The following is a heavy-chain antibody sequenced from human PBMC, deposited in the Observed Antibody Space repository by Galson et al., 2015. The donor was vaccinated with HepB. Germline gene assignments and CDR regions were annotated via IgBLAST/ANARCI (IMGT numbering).Heavy chain of an antibody. Sequence: SLRLSCAASGFTLSSYGMSWVRQAPGKGLEWVANIKQDGSEKYYVDSVKGRFTISRDNAKNSLYLQMNSLRAEDTAVYYCASEYASGNTAVAVAGWGYWGQGTLVTVSS. CDR3: ASEYASGNTAVAVAGWGY. CDR1: GFTLSSYG. V-gene: IGHV3-7*03. J-gene: IGHJ4*02. D-gene: IGHD6-19*01. CDR2: IKQDGSEK.